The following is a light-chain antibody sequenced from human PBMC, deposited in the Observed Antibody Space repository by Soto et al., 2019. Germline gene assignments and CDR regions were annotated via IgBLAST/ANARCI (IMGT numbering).Light chain of an antibody. J-gene: IGLJ2*01. CDR2: EVS. CDR3: SSYTSSSTIVV. CDR1: SSDVGGYNY. Sequence: QSVLTQPASVSGSPGQSITISCTGTSSDVGGYNYVSWYQQHPGTAPKLIIYEVSHRPSGVSNRFSGSKSGNTASLTISGLQAEEEADYYCSSYTSSSTIVVFGGGTMVNVL. V-gene: IGLV2-14*01.